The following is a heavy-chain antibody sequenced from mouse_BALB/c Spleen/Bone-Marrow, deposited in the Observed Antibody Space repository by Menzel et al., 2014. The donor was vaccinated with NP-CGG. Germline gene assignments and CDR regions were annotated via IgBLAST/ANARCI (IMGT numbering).Heavy chain of an antibody. V-gene: IGHV1-82*01. Sequence: QVQLQQSGPELVKPGASVKISCKASGYAFSSSWMNWVKQRPGQGLEWIGRIYPGDGDTNYNGKFKGKATLTADKSSSTAYMQLSSLTSVDSAVYFCAREGYGYDGGHHAMDYWGQGTSVTVSS. J-gene: IGHJ4*01. CDR1: GYAFSSSW. CDR3: AREGYGYDGGHHAMDY. D-gene: IGHD2-2*01. CDR2: IYPGDGDT.